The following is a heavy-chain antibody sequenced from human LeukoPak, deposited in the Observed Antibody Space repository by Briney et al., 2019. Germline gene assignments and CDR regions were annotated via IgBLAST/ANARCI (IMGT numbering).Heavy chain of an antibody. CDR3: ARDGGSSGNGAYYMDV. D-gene: IGHD2-15*01. V-gene: IGHV4-59*12. CDR1: GGSISSYY. Sequence: PSETLSLTCTVSGGSISSYYWSWIRQPPGKGLEWIGYIYYSGSTNYNPSLKSRVTISVDTSTNPSSLKLNSVTAADTAVYYCARDGGSSGNGAYYMDVWGKGTTVTVSS. J-gene: IGHJ6*03. CDR2: IYYSGST.